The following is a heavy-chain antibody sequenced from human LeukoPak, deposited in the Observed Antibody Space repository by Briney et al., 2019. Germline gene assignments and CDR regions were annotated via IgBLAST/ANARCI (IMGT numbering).Heavy chain of an antibody. CDR3: ARGVSSWHNYKMDV. Sequence: GGSLRLSCAASGFTFSSYAMSWVRQAPGKGLEWVSHISSTSSPIYYADSVKGRFTISRDNAKNSLYLQMNSLRAEDTAVYYCARGVSSWHNYKMDVWGQGTTVTVSS. CDR1: GFTFSSYA. V-gene: IGHV3-48*01. D-gene: IGHD6-13*01. CDR2: ISSTSSPI. J-gene: IGHJ6*02.